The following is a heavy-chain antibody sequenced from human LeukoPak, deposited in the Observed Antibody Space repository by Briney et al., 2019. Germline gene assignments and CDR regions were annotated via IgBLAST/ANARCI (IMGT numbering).Heavy chain of an antibody. CDR1: GYTFTSYD. J-gene: IGHJ4*02. D-gene: IGHD3-10*01. Sequence: VASVKLSCNASGYTFTSYDINWVRQATGQGLGWMGWMNPNSGNTGYAQKFQGRVTMTRNTSTSTAYMELSSLRSEDTAVYYCARGQVRHRGSGSSDTWGQGTLVTVSS. V-gene: IGHV1-8*01. CDR2: MNPNSGNT. CDR3: ARGQVRHRGSGSSDT.